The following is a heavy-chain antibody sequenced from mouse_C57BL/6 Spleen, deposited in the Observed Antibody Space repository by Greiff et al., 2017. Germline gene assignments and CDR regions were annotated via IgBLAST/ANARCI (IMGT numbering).Heavy chain of an antibody. Sequence: EVKVVESGGGLVKPGGSLKLSCAASGFTFSDYGMHWVRQAPEKGLEWVAYISSGSSTIYYADTVKGRFTISRDNAKNTLFLQMTSLRSEDTAMYYCARPYYYGSSMYFDVWGTGTTVTVSS. CDR1: GFTFSDYG. V-gene: IGHV5-17*01. D-gene: IGHD1-1*01. CDR2: ISSGSSTI. J-gene: IGHJ1*03. CDR3: ARPYYYGSSMYFDV.